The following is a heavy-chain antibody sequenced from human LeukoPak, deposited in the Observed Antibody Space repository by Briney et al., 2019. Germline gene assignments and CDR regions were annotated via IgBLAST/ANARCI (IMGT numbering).Heavy chain of an antibody. V-gene: IGHV3-9*03. D-gene: IGHD3-3*01. J-gene: IGHJ3*02. CDR3: AKDNVRRITIFGVAPGGGAFDI. Sequence: GGSLRLSCAASGFTFDDYAMHWVRQAPGKGLEWVSGISWNSGSIGYADSVKGGFTISRDNAKNSLYLQMNSLRAEDMALYYCAKDNVRRITIFGVAPGGGAFDIWGQGTMVTVSS. CDR2: ISWNSGSI. CDR1: GFTFDDYA.